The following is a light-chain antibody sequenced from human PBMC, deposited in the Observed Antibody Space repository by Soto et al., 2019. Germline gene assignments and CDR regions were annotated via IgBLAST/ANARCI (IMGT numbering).Light chain of an antibody. V-gene: IGKV3-20*01. Sequence: EIVLTQSPGTLSLSPGERATLSCRASQSVWGNYLAWYHQKPGQAPRLLIYRASTRATGVPDRFSGSGSGTDFTLTVSRLEPEDFAMYFCQEYGNSPIPFGQGTRLEIK. CDR3: QEYGNSPIP. CDR1: QSVWGNY. J-gene: IGKJ5*01. CDR2: RAS.